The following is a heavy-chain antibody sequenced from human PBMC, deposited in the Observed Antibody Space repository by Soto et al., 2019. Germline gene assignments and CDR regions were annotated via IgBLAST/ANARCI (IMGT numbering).Heavy chain of an antibody. CDR2: IYPGDSDT. D-gene: IGHD3-10*01. V-gene: IGHV5-51*01. CDR3: ARHPKNVVWFGDLKYFEY. CDR1: GYSFTSYW. Sequence: PGESLKISCKGSGYSFTSYWIGWVRQMHVKVLEWMGIIYPGDSDTRYSPSFQGQVTISADKSISTAYLQWSSLKASDTAMYYCARHPKNVVWFGDLKYFEYWGQRNLVAVSS. J-gene: IGHJ4*02.